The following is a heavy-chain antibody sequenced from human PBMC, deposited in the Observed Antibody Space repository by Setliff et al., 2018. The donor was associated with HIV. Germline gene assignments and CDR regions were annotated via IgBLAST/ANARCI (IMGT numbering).Heavy chain of an antibody. CDR3: ARTWELPPVYGMDV. CDR2: IDNSGST. D-gene: IGHD1-26*01. V-gene: IGHV4-39*01. Sequence: PSETLSLTCAVSGDSISSSNYYWGWIRQPPGKGLEWVGSIDNSGSTYYTPSLNSRVTISVDTSKNQFSLKLSSVTAADTAVYYCARTWELPPVYGMDVWGQGTTVTVSS. J-gene: IGHJ6*02. CDR1: GDSISSSNYY.